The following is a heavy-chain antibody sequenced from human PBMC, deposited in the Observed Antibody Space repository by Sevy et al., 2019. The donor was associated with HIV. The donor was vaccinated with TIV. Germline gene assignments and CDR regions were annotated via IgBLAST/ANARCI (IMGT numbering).Heavy chain of an antibody. J-gene: IGHJ4*02. CDR3: AKRVGYDSNAGDY. V-gene: IGHV3-23*01. CDR1: GFPFNDHA. Sequence: GGSLRLSCAASGFPFNDHAMHWVRQVPGKGLEWVSAISGSGGSTYYADSVKGRFTISRDNSKNTLYLQMNSLRAEDTAVYYCAKRVGYDSNAGDYWGQGTLVTVSS. CDR2: ISGSGGST. D-gene: IGHD5-12*01.